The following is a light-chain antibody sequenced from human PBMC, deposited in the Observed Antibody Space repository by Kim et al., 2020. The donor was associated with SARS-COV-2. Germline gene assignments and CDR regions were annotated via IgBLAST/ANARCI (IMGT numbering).Light chain of an antibody. CDR1: QSISIS. CDR3: NQSSITRLT. Sequence: DIQMTQSPSSLSASVGDRVTITCRASQSISISLNWYQQKPGKAPKVLISGASTLQSGVPSRFSGSGSGTIFPLPTSSLHPEIFTPSSCNQSSITRLTFGGGTKLEI. J-gene: IGKJ4*01. CDR2: GAS. V-gene: IGKV1-39*01.